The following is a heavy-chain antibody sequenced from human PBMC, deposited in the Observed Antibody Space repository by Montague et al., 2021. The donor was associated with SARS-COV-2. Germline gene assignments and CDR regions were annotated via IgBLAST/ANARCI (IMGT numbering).Heavy chain of an antibody. D-gene: IGHD3-9*01. CDR3: ARDPKYYDILTGYLIARSYYYYGMDV. CDR2: ISYDGSNK. V-gene: IGHV3-33*05. CDR1: GFTFSSYG. J-gene: IGHJ6*02. Sequence: LRLSCAASGFTFSSYGMHWVRQAPGKGLEWVAVISYDGSNKYYADSVKGRFTISRDNSKNTLYLQMNSLRAEDTAVYYCARDPKYYDILTGYLIARSYYYYGMDVWGQGTTVTVSS.